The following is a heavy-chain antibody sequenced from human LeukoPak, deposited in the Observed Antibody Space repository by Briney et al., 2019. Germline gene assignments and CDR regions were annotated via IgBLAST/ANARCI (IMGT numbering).Heavy chain of an antibody. V-gene: IGHV2-5*02. D-gene: IGHD3-22*01. Sequence: SGPTLVKPTQTLTLTCTFSGFSLSTSGVGVGWIRQPPGKALEWLALIYWDDDKRYSPSLKSRLTIAQDTSKNQVDLTMTNMDPVDTATYYCAHTTYFYDSSGYPRSFDIWGQGTMVTVSS. J-gene: IGHJ3*02. CDR2: IYWDDDK. CDR1: GFSLSTSGVG. CDR3: AHTTYFYDSSGYPRSFDI.